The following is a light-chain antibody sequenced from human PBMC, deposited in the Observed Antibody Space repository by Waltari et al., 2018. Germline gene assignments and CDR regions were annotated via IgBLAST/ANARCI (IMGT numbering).Light chain of an antibody. J-gene: IGLJ2*01. Sequence: QSVLTQPPSASGTPGQRATISCSGSSSNIGSNTVNWYQQLPGTAPKLLIYSDNQRPSGVPDRFSGSKSGTSASLAISGLQSGDETDYYCAAWDDSLNGHIIFGGGTKLTVL. CDR3: AAWDDSLNGHII. CDR2: SDN. V-gene: IGLV1-44*01. CDR1: SSNIGSNT.